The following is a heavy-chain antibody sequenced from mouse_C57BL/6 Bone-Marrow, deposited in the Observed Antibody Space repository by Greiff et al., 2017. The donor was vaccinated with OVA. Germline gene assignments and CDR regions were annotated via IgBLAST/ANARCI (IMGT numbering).Heavy chain of an antibody. CDR3: ARGLDYFDY. CDR1: GFTFTDYY. V-gene: IGHV7-3*01. D-gene: IGHD3-1*01. Sequence: EVQRVESGGGLVQPGGSLSLSCAASGFTFTDYYMSWVRQPPGKALEWLGFIRNKANGYTTEYSASVKGRFTISRDNSQSILYLQMNALRAEDSATYYCARGLDYFDYWGQGTTLTVSS. CDR2: IRNKANGYTT. J-gene: IGHJ2*01.